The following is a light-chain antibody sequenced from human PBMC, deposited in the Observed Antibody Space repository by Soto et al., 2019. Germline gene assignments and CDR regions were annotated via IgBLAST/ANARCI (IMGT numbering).Light chain of an antibody. J-gene: IGKJ1*01. CDR2: GTH. CDR1: QSVGTD. Sequence: EIVLTQSPATLSLSPGDRATLSCRASQSVGTDLAWYQQKPGQAPRLLIFGTHTRATGIPARFSGSGSGTEFTLTISSLQSEDFAAYYCQQFNNWPPWTFGQGTKVDIK. V-gene: IGKV3-15*01. CDR3: QQFNNWPPWT.